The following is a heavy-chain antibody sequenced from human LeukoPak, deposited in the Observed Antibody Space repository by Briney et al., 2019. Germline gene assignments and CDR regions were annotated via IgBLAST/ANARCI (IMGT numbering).Heavy chain of an antibody. D-gene: IGHD1-26*01. V-gene: IGHV3-30*18. CDR3: AKDNVGATNYYYYGVDV. CDR2: ISYDGSNK. Sequence: PGRSLRLSCAASGFTFTSYGMHWVRQAPGKGLEWVAVISYDGSNKYYADSVKGRYTISRDNSKNTLYLQMNSLRAEDTAVYYCAKDNVGATNYYYYGVDVWGQGTTVTASS. CDR1: GFTFTSYG. J-gene: IGHJ6*02.